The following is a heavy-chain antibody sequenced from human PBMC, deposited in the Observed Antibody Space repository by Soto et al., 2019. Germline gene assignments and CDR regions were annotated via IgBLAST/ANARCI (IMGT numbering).Heavy chain of an antibody. Sequence: GASVKVSCKASGFTFTSSAVQWVRQARGQRLEWIGWIVVGSGNTNYAQKFQERVTITRDMSTSTAYMELSSLRSEDTAVYYCAADAGQQLGTNDAFDIWGQGTMVTVSS. CDR1: GFTFTSSA. J-gene: IGHJ3*02. D-gene: IGHD6-13*01. V-gene: IGHV1-58*01. CDR3: AADAGQQLGTNDAFDI. CDR2: IVVGSGNT.